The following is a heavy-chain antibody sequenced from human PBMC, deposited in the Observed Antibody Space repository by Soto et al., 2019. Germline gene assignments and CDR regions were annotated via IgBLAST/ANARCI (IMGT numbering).Heavy chain of an antibody. CDR3: AKTFGSHWLLDY. J-gene: IGHJ4*02. V-gene: IGHV3-23*01. CDR2: MSGSGGSI. Sequence: EVQLLESGGGLAQPGGSLRLSCAGSGFTFSDYAISWVRQAPGKGLEWVSAMSGSGGSIYYADSVKGRFTISRDNSKNTVYLQMSSLRGEDPAIYYCAKTFGSHWLLDYWGRGTLVNVSS. D-gene: IGHD6-19*01. CDR1: GFTFSDYA.